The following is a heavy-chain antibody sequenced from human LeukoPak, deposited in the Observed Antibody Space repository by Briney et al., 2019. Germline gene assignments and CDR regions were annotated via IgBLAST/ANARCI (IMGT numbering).Heavy chain of an antibody. CDR2: IYPGDSDT. Sequence: NPGESLKISCKGSGYSFTSYWIGWVRQMPGKGLEWKGIIYPGDSDTRYSPSFQGQVTMSVDKSISTAYLQWNSLKASDTAMYYCARHRQLIDTSIGVAERWGQGTLVTVSS. CDR3: ARHRQLIDTSIGVAER. D-gene: IGHD6-19*01. CDR1: GYSFTSYW. V-gene: IGHV5-51*01. J-gene: IGHJ4*02.